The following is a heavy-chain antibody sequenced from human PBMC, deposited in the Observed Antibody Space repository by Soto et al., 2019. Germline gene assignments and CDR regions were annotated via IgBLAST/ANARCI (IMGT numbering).Heavy chain of an antibody. J-gene: IGHJ6*02. V-gene: IGHV1-69*12. CDR3: SRGDATKIVVTTYYAMDV. CDR1: GGTLSNYG. Sequence: QVKLVQSGAEVKKPGSSVRVSCKASGGTLSNYGISWVRQAPGQGLEWMGGIIPVFGTANYAQKFQGRVTITADESKSTVYMDVTSLRSEDTAVYYCSRGDATKIVVTTYYAMDVWGQGTTVSVSS. CDR2: IIPVFGTA. D-gene: IGHD4-17*01.